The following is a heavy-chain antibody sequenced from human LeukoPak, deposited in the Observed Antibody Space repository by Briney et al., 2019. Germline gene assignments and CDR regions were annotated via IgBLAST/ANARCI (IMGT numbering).Heavy chain of an antibody. Sequence: SVKVSCKASGGTFSSYAISWVRQAPGQGLEWMGGIIPIFGTANYAQKFQGRVTITADGSTSTAYMELSSLRSEDTAVYYCARAQSARYYDSSGYPRWYYGMDVWGQGTTVTVSS. CDR3: ARAQSARYYDSSGYPRWYYGMDV. CDR1: GGTFSSYA. CDR2: IIPIFGTA. D-gene: IGHD3-22*01. V-gene: IGHV1-69*01. J-gene: IGHJ6*02.